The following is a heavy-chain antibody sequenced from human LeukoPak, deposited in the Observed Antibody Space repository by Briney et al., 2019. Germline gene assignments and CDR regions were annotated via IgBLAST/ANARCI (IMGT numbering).Heavy chain of an antibody. D-gene: IGHD5-18*01. CDR2: IKQDGSEK. CDR3: AREVGYSYGYVY. J-gene: IGHJ4*02. Sequence: GGSLRLSCAASGITFSSYWMSWVRQAPGKGLEWVANIKQDGSEKYYVDSVKGRFTISRDNAKNSLYLQMNSLRAEDTAVYYCAREVGYSYGYVYWGQGTLVTVSS. V-gene: IGHV3-7*01. CDR1: GITFSSYW.